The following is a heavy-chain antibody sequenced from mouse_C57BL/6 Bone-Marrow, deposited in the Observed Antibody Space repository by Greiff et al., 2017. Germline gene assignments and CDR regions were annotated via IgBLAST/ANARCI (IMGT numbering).Heavy chain of an antibody. D-gene: IGHD1-1*01. Sequence: QVQLQQPGAELVMPGASVKLSCKASGYTFTSYWMHWVKQRPGQGLEWIGEIDPSDSYTNYNQKFKGKSTLTVDKSSSTAYMQLSSLTSEDSAVYYCARLREWGDYWGQGTSVTVSS. CDR1: GYTFTSYW. CDR3: ARLREWGDY. CDR2: IDPSDSYT. V-gene: IGHV1-69*01. J-gene: IGHJ4*01.